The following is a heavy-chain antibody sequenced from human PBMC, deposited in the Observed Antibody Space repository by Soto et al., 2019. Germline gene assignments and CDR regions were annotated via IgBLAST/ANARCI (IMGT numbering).Heavy chain of an antibody. CDR1: GFTFSSYG. D-gene: IGHD3-22*01. Sequence: QVQLVESGGGVVQPGRSLRLSCAASGFTFSSYGMHWDRQAPGKGLEWVAVISYDGSNKYYADSVKGRFTISRDNSKNTLYLQMNSLRAEDTAVYYCARDYYDSSGTVDYWGQGTLVTVSS. V-gene: IGHV3-30*03. CDR2: ISYDGSNK. J-gene: IGHJ4*02. CDR3: ARDYYDSSGTVDY.